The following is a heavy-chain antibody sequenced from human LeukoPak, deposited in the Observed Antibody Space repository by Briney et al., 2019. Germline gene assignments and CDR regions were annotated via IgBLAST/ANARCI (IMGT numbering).Heavy chain of an antibody. CDR2: INHSGST. Sequence: SETLSLTCAVYGGSFSGYYWSWIRQPPGKGPEWIGEINHSGSTNYNPSLKSRVTISVDTSKNQFSLKLSSVTAADTAVYYCARDLSYYPFDYWGRGTLVTVSS. CDR1: GGSFSGYY. CDR3: ARDLSYYPFDY. D-gene: IGHD3-10*01. J-gene: IGHJ4*02. V-gene: IGHV4-34*01.